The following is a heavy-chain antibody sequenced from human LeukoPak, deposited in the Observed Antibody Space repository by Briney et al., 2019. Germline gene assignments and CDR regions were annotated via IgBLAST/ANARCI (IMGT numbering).Heavy chain of an antibody. Sequence: GGSLRLSCAASGFTFGDYRMTWVRQAPGKALEWVASIKEEGSEKKYVDSVKGRFTIYRDNAKNSLYLQMSSLRADDTAVYYCARTHPRSNSFYNPQDCWGQGTLVTVSS. V-gene: IGHV3-7*01. J-gene: IGHJ4*02. CDR1: GFTFGDYR. D-gene: IGHD3-10*01. CDR3: ARTHPRSNSFYNPQDC. CDR2: IKEEGSEK.